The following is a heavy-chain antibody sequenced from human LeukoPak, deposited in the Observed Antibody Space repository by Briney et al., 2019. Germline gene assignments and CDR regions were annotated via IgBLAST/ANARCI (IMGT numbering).Heavy chain of an antibody. CDR3: ARGPGIAAAGNDQFDY. D-gene: IGHD6-13*01. Sequence: PGGSLRLSCAASGFTFSSYAMSWIRQPPGKGLEWIGEINHSGSTNYNPSLKSRVTISVDTSKNQFSLKLSSVTAADTAVYYCARGPGIAAAGNDQFDYWGQGTLVTVSS. CDR2: INHSGST. V-gene: IGHV4-34*01. CDR1: GFTFSSYA. J-gene: IGHJ4*02.